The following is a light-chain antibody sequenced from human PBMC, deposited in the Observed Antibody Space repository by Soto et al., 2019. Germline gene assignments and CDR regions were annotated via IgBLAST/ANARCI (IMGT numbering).Light chain of an antibody. J-gene: IGLJ1*01. V-gene: IGLV2-11*01. CDR1: SSDVGGYYY. CDR2: DVN. Sequence: QSVLTQPRSVSGSPGQSVTISCTGTSSDVGGYYYVSWYQQHPGKAPKLMIYDVNKRPSGVPDRFSASKSGITASLTISGLQADDEADYYCCSYAGTYAFYVFGTGTKLTVL. CDR3: CSYAGTYAFYV.